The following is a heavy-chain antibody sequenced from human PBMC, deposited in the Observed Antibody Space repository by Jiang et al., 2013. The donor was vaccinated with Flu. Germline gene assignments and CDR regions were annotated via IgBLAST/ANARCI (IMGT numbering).Heavy chain of an antibody. CDR1: GFTFSSYG. J-gene: IGHJ4*02. V-gene: IGHV3-33*01. CDR2: IWYDGSNK. CDR3: ARDAYDILTGYSPYYFDY. D-gene: IGHD3-9*01. Sequence: QLLESGGGVVQPGRSLRLSWAASGFTFSSYGMHWVRQAPGKGLEWVAVIWYDGSNKYYADSVKGRFTISRDNSKNTLYLQMNSLRAEDTAVYYCARDAYDILTGYSPYYFDYWGQGTLVTVSS.